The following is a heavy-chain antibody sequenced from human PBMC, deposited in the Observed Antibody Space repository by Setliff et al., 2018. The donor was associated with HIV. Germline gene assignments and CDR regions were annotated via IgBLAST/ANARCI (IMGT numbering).Heavy chain of an antibody. CDR1: DYSISSGYY. CDR2: IYHSGST. J-gene: IGHJ4*02. CDR3: ARLNNGAHYFHFDS. V-gene: IGHV4-38-2*01. Sequence: SETLSLTCAVSDYSISSGYYWGWIRQPPGKGLEWIGGIYHSGSTYYNPSLKSRVTISVDTSKNHFSLKLSSVTVADTAVYYCARLNNGAHYFHFDSWGQGTLVTVS. D-gene: IGHD1-20*01.